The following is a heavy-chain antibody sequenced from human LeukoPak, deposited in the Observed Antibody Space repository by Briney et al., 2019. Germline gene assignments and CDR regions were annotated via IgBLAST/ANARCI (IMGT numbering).Heavy chain of an antibody. V-gene: IGHV3-23*01. Sequence: GGSLRLSCAVSGFALRSCAMSWVRQAPGKGLEWVSSISISGEDTHYVDSVQGRFTISKDNSKNTLYLQMNSLRAEDTAVYYCAKDPEDIVVVPAAIPDYWGQGTLVTVSS. D-gene: IGHD2-2*02. CDR3: AKDPEDIVVVPAAIPDY. CDR2: ISISGEDT. J-gene: IGHJ4*02. CDR1: GFALRSCA.